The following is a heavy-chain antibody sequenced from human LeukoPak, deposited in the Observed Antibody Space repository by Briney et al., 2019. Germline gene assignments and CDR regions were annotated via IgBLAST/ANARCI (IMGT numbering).Heavy chain of an antibody. CDR1: GFTFDDYG. D-gene: IGHD3-10*01. J-gene: IGHJ4*02. Sequence: PGGSLRLSCAASGFTFDDYGMSWVRQAPGKGLEWVSSISSSSSYIYYADSVKGRFTISRDNAKNSLYLQMNSLRTEDTAVYYCTRDPRVLDYWGQGTLVTVSS. V-gene: IGHV3-21*01. CDR3: TRDPRVLDY. CDR2: ISSSSSYI.